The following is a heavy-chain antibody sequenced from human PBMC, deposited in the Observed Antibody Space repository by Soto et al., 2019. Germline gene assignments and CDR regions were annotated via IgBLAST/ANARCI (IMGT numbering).Heavy chain of an antibody. CDR2: IYYDGSEK. Sequence: GGSLRLSCGTSGFTFSSYGMHWVRQAPGTGLEWVALIYYDGSEKYYADSVKGRFTISRDYSTNTLYLQMSTLRVEDTGVYYCARDRSSGYSTGWHTSLDYWGRGTRVTVSS. D-gene: IGHD6-19*01. J-gene: IGHJ4*02. CDR3: ARDRSSGYSTGWHTSLDY. V-gene: IGHV3-33*01. CDR1: GFTFSSYG.